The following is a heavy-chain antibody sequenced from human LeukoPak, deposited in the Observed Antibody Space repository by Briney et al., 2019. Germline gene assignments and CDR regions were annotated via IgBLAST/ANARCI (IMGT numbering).Heavy chain of an antibody. CDR1: GYTLTELS. CDR3: ATVSFKYYYYMDV. V-gene: IGHV1-24*01. Sequence: ASVKVSCKVSGYTLTELSMHWVRQAPGKGLEWMGGFDPEDGETIYAQKFQGRVTMTEDTSTDTAYMELSSLRSEDTAVYYYATVSFKYYYYMDVWGKGTTVTVSS. CDR2: FDPEDGET. J-gene: IGHJ6*03.